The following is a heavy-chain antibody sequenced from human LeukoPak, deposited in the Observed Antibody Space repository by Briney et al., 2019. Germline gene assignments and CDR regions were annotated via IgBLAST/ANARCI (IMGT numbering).Heavy chain of an antibody. CDR1: GYTFTGYY. CDR3: AREGYYDSGGYSNWFDP. J-gene: IGHJ5*02. CDR2: INPNSGGT. V-gene: IGHV1-2*02. Sequence: ASVKVSCKASGYTFTGYYMHWVRQAPGQGLEWMGWINPNSGGTNYAQKFQGRVTMTRDTSISTAYMELSRLRSDDTAVYYCAREGYYDSGGYSNWFDPWGQGTLVTVSS. D-gene: IGHD3-22*01.